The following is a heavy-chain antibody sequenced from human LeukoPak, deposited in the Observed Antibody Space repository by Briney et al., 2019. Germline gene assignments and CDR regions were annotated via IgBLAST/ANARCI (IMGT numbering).Heavy chain of an antibody. CDR1: GYSISSGYY. D-gene: IGHD2-2*01. CDR3: ASWGDILIVTTARVKSFDN. V-gene: IGHV4-38-2*01. Sequence: PSETLSLTCAVSGYSISSGYYWGWIRQPPGKGLEWIGSIYHSGSTYYNPSLKSRVTISVDTSKNQFSLKLSSVTAAVTAVYYCASWGDILIVTTARVKSFDNLGQGTNVTVSS. J-gene: IGHJ3*02. CDR2: IYHSGST.